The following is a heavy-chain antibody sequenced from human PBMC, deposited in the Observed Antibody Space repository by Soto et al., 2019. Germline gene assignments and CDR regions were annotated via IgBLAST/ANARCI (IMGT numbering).Heavy chain of an antibody. CDR1: GFAFSAYA. Sequence: GGSLRLSCAAPGFAFSAYAMTWVRQAPGKGLEWVSDISDSDGGTHYADSVKGRFTISRDNAKNTLYLQMDRLSVEEAAVYYCAKGRTFFGFWDHGTLVTVSS. V-gene: IGHV3-23*01. CDR2: ISDSDGGT. CDR3: AKGRTFFGF. J-gene: IGHJ4*01.